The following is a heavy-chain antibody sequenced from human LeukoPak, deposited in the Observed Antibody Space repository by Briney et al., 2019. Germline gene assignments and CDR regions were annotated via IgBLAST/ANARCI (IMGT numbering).Heavy chain of an antibody. V-gene: IGHV3-30*04. J-gene: IGHJ4*02. CDR1: GFTFSSYA. D-gene: IGHD3-10*01. Sequence: GRSLRLSCAASGFTFSSYAMHWVRQAPGKGLEWVAVISYDGSNKYYADSVKGRFTISRDNSKNTLYLQMSSLRAEDTAVYYCARDKEERITMVRGVIIPYYFDYWGQGTLVTVSS. CDR3: ARDKEERITMVRGVIIPYYFDY. CDR2: ISYDGSNK.